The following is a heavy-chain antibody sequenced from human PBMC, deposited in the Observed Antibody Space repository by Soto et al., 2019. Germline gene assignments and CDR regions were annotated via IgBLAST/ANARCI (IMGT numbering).Heavy chain of an antibody. CDR1: GYTFTGYY. V-gene: IGHV1-2*04. CDR2: INPNSGGT. D-gene: IGHD6-6*01. CDR3: ARDTSIAALDY. J-gene: IGHJ4*02. Sequence: ASVKGSCKASGYTFTGYYMHWLRQAPGQGLEWMGWINPNSGGTNYAQKFQGWVTMTRDTSISTAYMELSRLRSDDTAVYYCARDTSIAALDYWGQGTLVTVSS.